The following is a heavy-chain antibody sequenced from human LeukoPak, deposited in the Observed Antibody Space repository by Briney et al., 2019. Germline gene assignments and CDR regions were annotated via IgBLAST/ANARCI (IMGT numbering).Heavy chain of an antibody. CDR3: ARDSTAPSSPIDY. J-gene: IGHJ4*02. V-gene: IGHV3-48*02. Sequence: PGGSLRLSCAASGFTFSGYSMNWVRQAPGKGLEWGSYISGSSSTIYYADSVKGRFTISRDNAKNSLSLQMNSMRDEDTAVYYCARDSTAPSSPIDYWGQGSLVTVSS. CDR2: ISGSSSTI. CDR1: GFTFSGYS.